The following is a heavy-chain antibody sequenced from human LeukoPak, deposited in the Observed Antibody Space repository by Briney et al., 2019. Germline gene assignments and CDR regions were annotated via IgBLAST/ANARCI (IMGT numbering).Heavy chain of an antibody. CDR3: ARDRGVVVPAADY. CDR2: ISSSSSTI. V-gene: IGHV3-48*01. J-gene: IGHJ4*02. Sequence: GGSLRLSCAASGFTFSSYSMNWVRQAPGKGLEWVSYISSSSSTIYYADSVKGRFTISIDNAKNSLYLQMNSLRAEDTAVYYCARDRGVVVPAADYWGQGTLVTVSS. D-gene: IGHD2-2*01. CDR1: GFTFSSYS.